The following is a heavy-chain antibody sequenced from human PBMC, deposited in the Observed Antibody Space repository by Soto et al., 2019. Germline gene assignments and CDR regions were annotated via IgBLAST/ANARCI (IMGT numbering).Heavy chain of an antibody. CDR1: GYTFTGYY. D-gene: IGHD6-6*01. Sequence: ASVKVSCKASGYTFTGYYMHWVRQAPGQGLEWMGWINPNSGGTNYAQKFQGRVTMTRDTSISTAYMELSRLRSDDTAVYYCARVGSSIADRLYGMDVWGQGTTVTVSS. CDR2: INPNSGGT. CDR3: ARVGSSIADRLYGMDV. J-gene: IGHJ6*02. V-gene: IGHV1-2*02.